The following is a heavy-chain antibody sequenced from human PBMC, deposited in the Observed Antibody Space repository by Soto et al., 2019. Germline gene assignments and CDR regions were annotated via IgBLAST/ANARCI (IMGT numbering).Heavy chain of an antibody. V-gene: IGHV1-69*13. CDR2: IIPIFGTA. CDR3: ARDTPGSYYDRSGYYYVEAFDI. J-gene: IGHJ3*02. D-gene: IGHD3-22*01. Sequence: GASVKVSCKASGGTFSSYAISWVRQAPGQGLEWMGGIIPIFGTANYAQKFQGRVTITADESTSTAYMELSSLRSEDTAVYYCARDTPGSYYDRSGYYYVEAFDIWGQGTMVTVSS. CDR1: GGTFSSYA.